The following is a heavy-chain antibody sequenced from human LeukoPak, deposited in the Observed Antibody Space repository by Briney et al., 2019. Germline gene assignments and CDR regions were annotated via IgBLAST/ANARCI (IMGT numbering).Heavy chain of an antibody. D-gene: IGHD3-3*01. V-gene: IGHV3-21*01. CDR2: ISSSSSYI. CDR3: EICTVHLDVWSGYYPPYYYYYMDV. CDR1: GFTFSSYS. Sequence: PGGSLRLSCAASGFTFSSYSMNWVRQAPGKGLEWVSSISSSSSYIYYADSVKGRFTISRDNAKNSLYLQMNSLRAEDTAVYYCEICTVHLDVWSGYYPPYYYYYMDVWGKGTTVTVSS. J-gene: IGHJ6*03.